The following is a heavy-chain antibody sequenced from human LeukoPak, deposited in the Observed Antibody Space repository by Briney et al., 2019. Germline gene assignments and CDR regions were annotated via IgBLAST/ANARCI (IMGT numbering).Heavy chain of an antibody. CDR3: ARGLDSNCSGGSCYFDY. CDR2: INHSGST. V-gene: IGHV4-34*01. Sequence: SGTLSLTCAVYGGSFSGYYWSWIRQPPGKGLEWIGEINHSGSTNYNPSLKSRVTISVDTSKNQFSLKLSSVTAADTAVYYCARGLDSNCSGGSCYFDYWGQGTLVTVSS. J-gene: IGHJ4*02. CDR1: GGSFSGYY. D-gene: IGHD2-15*01.